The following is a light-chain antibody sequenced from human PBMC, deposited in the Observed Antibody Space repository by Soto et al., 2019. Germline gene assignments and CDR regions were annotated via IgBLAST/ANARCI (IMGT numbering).Light chain of an antibody. CDR2: GAS. V-gene: IGKV3-20*01. Sequence: EVVLTQSPGTLSLSPGERASLSCRASQRIISTFLAWYQQKPGQAPRLLIYGASSRATGIPDRFSGSGSGTDFTLSISRLEPEDFAMYYCQQCGGSPTFGQGTKVEV. CDR3: QQCGGSPT. CDR1: QRIISTF. J-gene: IGKJ1*01.